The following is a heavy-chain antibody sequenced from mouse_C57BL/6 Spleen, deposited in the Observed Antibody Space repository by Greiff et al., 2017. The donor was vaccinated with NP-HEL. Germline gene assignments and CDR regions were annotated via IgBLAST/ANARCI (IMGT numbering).Heavy chain of an antibody. CDR1: GYAFSSSW. CDR2: IYPGDGDT. J-gene: IGHJ3*01. Sequence: VKLLESGPELVKPGASVKISCKASGYAFSSSWMNWVKQRPGKGLEWIGRIYPGDGDTNYNGKFKGKATLTADKSSSTAYMQLSSLTSEDSAVYFCARGLTGTSPFAYWGQGTLVTVSA. V-gene: IGHV1-82*01. D-gene: IGHD4-1*01. CDR3: ARGLTGTSPFAY.